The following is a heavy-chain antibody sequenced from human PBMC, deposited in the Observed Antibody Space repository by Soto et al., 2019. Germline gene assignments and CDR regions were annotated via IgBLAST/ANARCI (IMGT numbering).Heavy chain of an antibody. CDR1: GGTFSSYA. CDR3: ANLLTTVTTFDWYFDL. J-gene: IGHJ2*01. D-gene: IGHD4-17*01. CDR2: IIPIFGTA. V-gene: IGHV1-69*12. Sequence: QVQLVQSGAEVKKPGSSVKVSCKASGGTFSSYAISWVRQAPGQGLEWMGGIIPIFGTANYAQKFQGRVTITADESTSTADMELSSLRSEDTAVYYCANLLTTVTTFDWYFDLWGRGTLVTVSS.